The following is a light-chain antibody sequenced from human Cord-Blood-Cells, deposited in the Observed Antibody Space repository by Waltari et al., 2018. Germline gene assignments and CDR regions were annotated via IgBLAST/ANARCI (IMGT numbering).Light chain of an antibody. CDR2: DVS. CDR3: CSYAGSYTWV. Sequence: QVALTQPRSVSGSPGQSVTISCTGTSSDVGGYNYVSWYQQHPGKAPKLMIYDVSKRPSGVPDRFSGSKSGNTASLTISGLQAEDEADYYCCSYAGSYTWVFGGGTKLTVL. V-gene: IGLV2-11*01. J-gene: IGLJ3*02. CDR1: SSDVGGYNY.